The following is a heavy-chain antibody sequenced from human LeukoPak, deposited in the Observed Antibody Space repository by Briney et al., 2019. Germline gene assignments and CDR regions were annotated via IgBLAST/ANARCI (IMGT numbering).Heavy chain of an antibody. D-gene: IGHD6-19*01. Sequence: SQTLSLTCAVSGGSIISSGYSWSWIRQPPGKGLEWIGYIYSSGSTYYTPSLKSRVSISIDTFKNQFSLNLTSVTAADTAVYYCAREGGIVVAGTWGRNSYYMDVWGKGTTVTVSS. J-gene: IGHJ6*03. CDR3: AREGGIVVAGTWGRNSYYMDV. V-gene: IGHV4-30-4*07. CDR1: GGSIISSGYS. CDR2: IYSSGST.